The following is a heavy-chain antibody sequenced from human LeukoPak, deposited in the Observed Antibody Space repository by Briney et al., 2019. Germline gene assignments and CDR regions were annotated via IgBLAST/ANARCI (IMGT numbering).Heavy chain of an antibody. Sequence: SQTPSLTCTVSGGPISSGDYYWSWIRQPPGKGLEWIGYIYYSGSNYYNPSLKSRVTISVDTSKNQFSLKLSSVTAADTAVYYCAREVVEYQLLNLFDYWGQGTLVTVSS. CDR2: IYYSGSN. D-gene: IGHD2-2*01. J-gene: IGHJ4*02. V-gene: IGHV4-30-4*08. CDR3: AREVVEYQLLNLFDY. CDR1: GGPISSGDYY.